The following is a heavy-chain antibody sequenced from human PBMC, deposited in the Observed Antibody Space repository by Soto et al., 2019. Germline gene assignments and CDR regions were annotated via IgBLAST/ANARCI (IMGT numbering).Heavy chain of an antibody. D-gene: IGHD6-13*01. Sequence: SETLSLTCAVYGGSFSGYYWSWIRQPPGKGLEWIGEINHSGSTNYNPSLKSRVTISVDTSKNQFSLKLSSVTAADTAVYYCARRVAAAAGMGPNWFDPWGQGTLVTVSS. CDR3: ARRVAAAAGMGPNWFDP. CDR1: GGSFSGYY. V-gene: IGHV4-34*01. J-gene: IGHJ5*02. CDR2: INHSGST.